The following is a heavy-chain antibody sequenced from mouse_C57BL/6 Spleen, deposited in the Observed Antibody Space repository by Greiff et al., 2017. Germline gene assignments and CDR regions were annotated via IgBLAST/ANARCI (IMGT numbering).Heavy chain of an antibody. D-gene: IGHD1-1*01. CDR1: GYTFTDYY. CDR2: INPYNGGT. J-gene: IGHJ2*01. Sequence: VQLQQSGPVLVKPGASVKMSCKASGYTFTDYYMNWVKQSHGKSLEWIGVINPYNGGTSYNQKFKGKATLTVDKSSSTAYMELNSLTSEDSAVYYCARDRGYGSSFDYWGQGTTLTVSS. CDR3: ARDRGYGSSFDY. V-gene: IGHV1-19*01.